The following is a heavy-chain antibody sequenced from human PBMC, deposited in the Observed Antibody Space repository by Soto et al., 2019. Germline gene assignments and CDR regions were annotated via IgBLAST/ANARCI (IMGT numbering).Heavy chain of an antibody. Sequence: QVQLVESGGGVVQPGRSLRLSCVGSGFPFWHYGMHWVRQAPGKGLEWVAVIWSDGKKESYADFVKGRFAISRDNFKDTLYLQMNSLIAEDTAVYYCARDRDGGWFHMDVWGQGTTVTVSS. J-gene: IGHJ6*02. CDR1: GFPFWHYG. D-gene: IGHD6-19*01. CDR3: ARDRDGGWFHMDV. V-gene: IGHV3-33*01. CDR2: IWSDGKKE.